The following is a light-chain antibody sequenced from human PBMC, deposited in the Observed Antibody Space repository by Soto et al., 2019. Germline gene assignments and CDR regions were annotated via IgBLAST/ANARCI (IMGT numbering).Light chain of an antibody. CDR3: QQFAISTT. J-gene: IGKJ1*01. Sequence: DIPMTQSPSTLSASVGDTVTITCRASQTISGWLAWYQQRPGKAPNLLIFDASTLHSGVPSRFSGSGSGTDFTLTISSLQPDDFATYYCQQFAISTTFGQGTKVEVK. CDR2: DAS. CDR1: QTISGW. V-gene: IGKV1-5*01.